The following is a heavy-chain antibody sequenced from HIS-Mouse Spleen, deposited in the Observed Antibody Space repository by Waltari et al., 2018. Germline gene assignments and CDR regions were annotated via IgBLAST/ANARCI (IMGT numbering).Heavy chain of an antibody. J-gene: IGHJ4*02. CDR3: AKASSGWLDY. CDR1: GFPFSSYG. D-gene: IGHD6-19*01. V-gene: IGHV3-30*18. Sequence: QVQLVESGGGVVQPGRSLRLSCAASGFPFSSYGMRWVRQAPGKGLEWVAVISYDGSNKYYADSVKGRFTISRDNSKNTLYLQMNSLRAEDTAVYYCAKASSGWLDYWGQGTLVTVSS. CDR2: ISYDGSNK.